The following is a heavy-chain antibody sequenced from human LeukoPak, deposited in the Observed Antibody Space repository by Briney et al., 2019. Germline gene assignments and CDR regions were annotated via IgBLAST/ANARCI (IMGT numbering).Heavy chain of an antibody. CDR2: IIPIFGTA. CDR1: GGTFSSYA. J-gene: IGHJ1*01. Sequence: ASVKVSCKASGGTFSSYAISWVRQAPGQGLEWMGGIIPIFGTANYAQKFQGRVTITADKSTSTAYMELSSLRSEDTAVYYCASHCSGGSCYALHEYFQHWGQGTLVTVSS. D-gene: IGHD2-15*01. CDR3: ASHCSGGSCYALHEYFQH. V-gene: IGHV1-69*06.